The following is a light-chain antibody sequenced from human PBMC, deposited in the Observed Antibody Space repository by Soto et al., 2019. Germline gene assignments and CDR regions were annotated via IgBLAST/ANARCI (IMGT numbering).Light chain of an antibody. V-gene: IGLV3-21*02. Sequence: VLTQPPSVSGAPGQTASVTCGGNNIGSKSVHWYQLKPGQAPVLVVYDDSDRPSGIPERFSGSNSGNTATLTISRVEAGDEADYYCQVWDTTTDHYWVFGGGTKLTVL. CDR3: QVWDTTTDHYWV. CDR2: DDS. CDR1: NIGSKS. J-gene: IGLJ3*02.